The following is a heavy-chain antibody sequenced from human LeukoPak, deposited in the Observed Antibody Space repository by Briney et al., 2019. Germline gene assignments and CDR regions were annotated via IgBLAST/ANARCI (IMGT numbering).Heavy chain of an antibody. CDR1: GFTFSSYA. V-gene: IGHV3-23*01. Sequence: GGSLRLSCAASGFTFSSYAMSWVRHAPGKGLELVSAISGSGGSTYYADSVKGRFTISRDNSKNTLYLQMNSLRAEDTAVYYCAKAPYSSGWYYFDYWGQGTLVTVSS. CDR3: AKAPYSSGWYYFDY. D-gene: IGHD6-19*01. J-gene: IGHJ4*02. CDR2: ISGSGGST.